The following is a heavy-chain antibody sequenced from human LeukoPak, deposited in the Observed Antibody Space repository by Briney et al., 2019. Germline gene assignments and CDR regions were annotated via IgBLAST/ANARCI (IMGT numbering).Heavy chain of an antibody. CDR1: EFLFSSYA. Sequence: PGGSLRLSCAASEFLFSSYAMNWVRQAPGRGLEWVSGIGASGSSTYYADSVKGRFTISRDNSKTTLYLQMNSLRAEDTAVYYCARGLSPVNDAFDIWGQRTMVTVSS. D-gene: IGHD3-22*01. CDR3: ARGLSPVNDAFDI. CDR2: IGASGSST. J-gene: IGHJ3*02. V-gene: IGHV3-23*01.